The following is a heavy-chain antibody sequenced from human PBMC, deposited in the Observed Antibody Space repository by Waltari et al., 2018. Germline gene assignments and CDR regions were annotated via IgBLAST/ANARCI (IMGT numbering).Heavy chain of an antibody. CDR3: VRLEDCTGPGGNCYSGDSFAMDV. CDR2: INHNGNI. CDR1: GGSFRGYY. J-gene: IGHJ6*02. V-gene: IGHV4-34*02. D-gene: IGHD2-8*02. Sequence: QVQLQQWGAGLLQPSETLSLTCAVYGGSFRGYYWGWVRQPPGKGREWIGEINHNGNINRNPSLRRRVTMLVDTSKSQLSLKINSVTAADTAVYYCVRLEDCTGPGGNCYSGDSFAMDVWGQGTTVTVSS.